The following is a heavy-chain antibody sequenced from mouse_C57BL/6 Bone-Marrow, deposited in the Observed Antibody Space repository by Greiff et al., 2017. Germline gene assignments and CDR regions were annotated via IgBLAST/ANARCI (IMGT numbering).Heavy chain of an antibody. CDR1: GYTFTSYW. CDR2: INSSSGYT. J-gene: IGHJ4*01. Sequence: QVQLQQSGAELAKPGASVKLSCKASGYTFTSYWMPWVQQRPGKGLEWIGYINSSSGYTKYNQKFKGKATLTADNTSSTAYMQLSSRTYEDSAVYYCARWGSFYAMDDWGQGTSVTVSS. CDR3: ARWGSFYAMDD. V-gene: IGHV1-7*01.